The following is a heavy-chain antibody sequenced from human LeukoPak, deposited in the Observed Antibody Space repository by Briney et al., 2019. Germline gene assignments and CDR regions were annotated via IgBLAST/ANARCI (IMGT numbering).Heavy chain of an antibody. Sequence: SETLSLTCTVSGGSISSYYWSWIRQPPGKGLEWIGYIYTSGSTNYNPSLESRVTISVDTSKNQFSLKLSSVTAADTAVYYCARTYYGSFDYWGQGTLVTVSS. CDR3: ARTYYGSFDY. V-gene: IGHV4-4*09. D-gene: IGHD3-10*01. CDR1: GGSISSYY. CDR2: IYTSGST. J-gene: IGHJ4*02.